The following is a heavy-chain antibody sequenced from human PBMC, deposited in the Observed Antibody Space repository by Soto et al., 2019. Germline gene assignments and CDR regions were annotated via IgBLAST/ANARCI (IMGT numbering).Heavy chain of an antibody. V-gene: IGHV3-30*18. J-gene: IGHJ4*02. CDR3: AKDLAGIAVAGVDY. CDR1: GFTFSSYG. Sequence: QVQLVESGGGVVQPGRSLRLSCAASGFTFSSYGMHWVRQAPGKGLAWVAVISYDGSNKYYADSVKGRFTISRDNSKNTLYLQMNSLRAEDTAVYYCAKDLAGIAVAGVDYWGQGTLVTVSS. D-gene: IGHD6-19*01. CDR2: ISYDGSNK.